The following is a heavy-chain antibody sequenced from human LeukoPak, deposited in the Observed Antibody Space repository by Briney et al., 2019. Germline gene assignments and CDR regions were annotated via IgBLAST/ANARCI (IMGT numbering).Heavy chain of an antibody. CDR2: ISAYNGNT. D-gene: IGHD3-10*01. CDR3: ASTGEAPQLLWFGELSYGMDV. J-gene: IGHJ6*02. CDR1: GYTFTSYG. V-gene: IGHV1-18*01. Sequence: GASVKVSCEASGYTFTSYGISWVRQAPGQGLEWMGWISAYNGNTNYAQKLQGRVTMTTDTSTSTAYMELRSLRSDDTAVYYCASTGEAPQLLWFGELSYGMDVWGQGTTVTVSS.